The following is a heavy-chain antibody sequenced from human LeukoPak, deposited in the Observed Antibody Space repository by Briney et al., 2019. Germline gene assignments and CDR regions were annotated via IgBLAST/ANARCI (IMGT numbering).Heavy chain of an antibody. CDR2: IHYTGST. D-gene: IGHD1-26*01. J-gene: IGHJ5*02. CDR1: GGSIRSDSYY. V-gene: IGHV4-39*01. Sequence: PSETLSLTCTVSGGSIRSDSYYWAWIRQPPGKGLEWIGTIHYTGSTYYNPSFKSRVTISVDTSKNQFSLKLSSVTAADTAVFYCARRRWELGSFGPWGQGILVTVSS. CDR3: ARRRWELGSFGP.